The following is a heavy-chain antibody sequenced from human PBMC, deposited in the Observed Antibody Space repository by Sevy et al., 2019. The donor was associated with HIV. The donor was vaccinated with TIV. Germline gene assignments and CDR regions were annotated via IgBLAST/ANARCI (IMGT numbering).Heavy chain of an antibody. CDR1: GGSISSYY. J-gene: IGHJ4*02. D-gene: IGHD6-19*01. CDR3: ARVMGGWPPDY. V-gene: IGHV4-59*01. CDR2: IYYSGST. Sequence: SETLSLTCTVSGGSISSYYWSWIRQPPGKGLEWIGYIYYSGSTNYNPSLKRRVTISVDTSKNQFSLKLSSVTAADTAVYYCARVMGGWPPDYWGQGTLVTVSS.